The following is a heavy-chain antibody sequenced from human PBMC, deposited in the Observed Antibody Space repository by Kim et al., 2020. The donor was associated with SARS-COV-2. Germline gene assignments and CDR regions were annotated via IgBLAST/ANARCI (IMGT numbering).Heavy chain of an antibody. J-gene: IGHJ6*02. CDR3: ARVYSSSWSVSYYGLDF. CDR1: GDSVSSNSAA. D-gene: IGHD6-13*01. Sequence: SQTLSLTCAISGDSVSSNSAAWNWIRQSPSRGLEWLGRTYYKSNWYNDYALSVKSRITINPDTSQNQFSLQLNSVTPEDTAVYYCARVYSSSWSVSYYGLDFWGQETTVTVSS. CDR2: TYYKSNWYN. V-gene: IGHV6-1*01.